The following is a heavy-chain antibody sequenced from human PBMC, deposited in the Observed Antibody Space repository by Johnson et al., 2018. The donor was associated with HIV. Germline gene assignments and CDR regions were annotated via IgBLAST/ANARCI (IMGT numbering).Heavy chain of an antibody. CDR1: GFTFSSYA. J-gene: IGHJ3*02. CDR2: ISYDGSNK. CDR3: ARGGGDYYREAFDI. D-gene: IGHD2-21*01. Sequence: QVQLVESGGGVVQPGRSLRLSCAASGFTFSSYAMHWVRQAPGKGLEWVAVISYDGSNKYYADSVKGRFTISRDNAKNTLYLQMNSLRAEDTAVYYCARGGGDYYREAFDIWGLGTMVTISS. V-gene: IGHV3-30-3*01.